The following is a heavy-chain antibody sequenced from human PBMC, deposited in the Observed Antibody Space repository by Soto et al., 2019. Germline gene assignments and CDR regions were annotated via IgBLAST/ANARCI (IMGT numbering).Heavy chain of an antibody. J-gene: IGHJ4*02. CDR1: GFTFSSHA. V-gene: IGHV3-23*01. Sequence: EVQLLESGGGLVQPGGSLRLSCAASGFTFSSHATSWVRQAPGKGLEWVSAISGSGGSTYYADSVKGRFTISRDNSKNTLYLQMNSLRAEDTAVYYCAKDRLYSSSWCFDYWGQGTLVTVSS. D-gene: IGHD6-13*01. CDR3: AKDRLYSSSWCFDY. CDR2: ISGSGGST.